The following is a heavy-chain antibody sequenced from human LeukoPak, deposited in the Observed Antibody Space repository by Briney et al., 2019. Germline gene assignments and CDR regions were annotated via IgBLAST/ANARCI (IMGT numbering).Heavy chain of an antibody. CDR1: GFTFSSYA. CDR2: ISYDGSNK. V-gene: IGHV3-30*01. Sequence: PGRSLRLSCAASGFTFSSYAMHWVRQAPGKGLEWVAVISYDGSNKYYADSVKGQFTISRDNSKNTLYLQMNSLRAEDTAVYYCATQGDYWGQGTLVTVSS. J-gene: IGHJ4*02. CDR3: ATQGDY.